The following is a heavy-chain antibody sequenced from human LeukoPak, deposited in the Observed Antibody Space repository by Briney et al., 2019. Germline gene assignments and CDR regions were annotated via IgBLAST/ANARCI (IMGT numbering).Heavy chain of an antibody. D-gene: IGHD6-6*01. CDR3: ARDPGGSSKDNDY. V-gene: IGHV4-34*01. CDR1: GGSFSGYY. Sequence: SETLSLTCAVYGGSFSGYYWSWIRQPPGKGLEWIGEISHSGSTNYNPSLKSRVTISVDTSKNQFSLKLSSVTVADTAVYYCARDPGGSSKDNDYWGQGTLVTVSS. J-gene: IGHJ4*02. CDR2: ISHSGST.